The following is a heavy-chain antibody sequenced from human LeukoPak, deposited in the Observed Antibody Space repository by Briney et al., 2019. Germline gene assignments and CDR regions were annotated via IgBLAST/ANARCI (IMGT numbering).Heavy chain of an antibody. Sequence: GGSLRLSCAASGFTFSSYAMHWVRQAPGKGLEWVAVISYDGSNKYYADSVKGRFTISRDNSKNTLYLQMNSLRAEDTAVYYCARPLRLGELSPFDYWGQGTLVTVSS. CDR2: ISYDGSNK. D-gene: IGHD3-16*02. CDR1: GFTFSSYA. V-gene: IGHV3-30-3*01. CDR3: ARPLRLGELSPFDY. J-gene: IGHJ4*02.